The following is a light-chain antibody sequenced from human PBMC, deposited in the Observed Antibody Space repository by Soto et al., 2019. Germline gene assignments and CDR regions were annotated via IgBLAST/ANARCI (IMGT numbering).Light chain of an antibody. V-gene: IGKV1-39*01. Sequence: DIQMTQSPSSLSASVGDGLTITCRASQNISYYLNWYQQKPGKAPKLLIYAASSLQSGVPSRFSGSASGTDFTLTISSLQHEDFATYYCQQSYSTPLSFGGGTKVEIK. CDR1: QNISYY. CDR2: AAS. CDR3: QQSYSTPLS. J-gene: IGKJ4*01.